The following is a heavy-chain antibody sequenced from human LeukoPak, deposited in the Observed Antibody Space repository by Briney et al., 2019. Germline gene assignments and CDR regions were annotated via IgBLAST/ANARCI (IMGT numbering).Heavy chain of an antibody. CDR3: ARDYWRSIDH. Sequence: PGGSLRLSCAASGFAFSRYIVQWVRQAPGKGLEWVAVILYDGSNKYYADSVKGRFTISRDNARNSLYLEMNSLRAEDTAVYYCARDYWRSIDHWGQGTLVTVSS. V-gene: IGHV3-30-3*01. CDR1: GFAFSRYI. D-gene: IGHD1-1*01. J-gene: IGHJ4*02. CDR2: ILYDGSNK.